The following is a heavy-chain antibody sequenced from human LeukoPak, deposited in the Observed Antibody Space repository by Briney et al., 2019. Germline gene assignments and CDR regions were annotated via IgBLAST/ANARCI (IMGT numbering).Heavy chain of an antibody. CDR1: GFTFSSYG. V-gene: IGHV3-30*03. CDR3: ARGGGLEV. Sequence: GGSLRLSCAASGFTFSSYGMHWVRQALGKGLEWVAVISYDGSNKYYADSVQGRFTIYRDNSKNTLYLQMSNLRVEDTAVYFCARGGGLEVWGQGATVTVYS. CDR2: ISYDGSNK. J-gene: IGHJ6*01. D-gene: IGHD3-16*01.